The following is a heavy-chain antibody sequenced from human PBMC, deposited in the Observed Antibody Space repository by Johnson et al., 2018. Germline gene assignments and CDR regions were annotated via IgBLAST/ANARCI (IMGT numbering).Heavy chain of an antibody. CDR3: AKDGAAAGSYYVYYMDV. D-gene: IGHD6-13*01. J-gene: IGHJ6*03. V-gene: IGHV3-9*01. Sequence: VQLVESGGGLVQPGRSXRLSCAASGFTFDDYAMHWVRQAPGKGLEWVSGISWNSGSVGYADSVKGRFTISRDNAKNSLYLQMNSLRAEDPALYYCAKDGAAAGSYYVYYMDVWGKGTTVTVSS. CDR2: ISWNSGSV. CDR1: GFTFDDYA.